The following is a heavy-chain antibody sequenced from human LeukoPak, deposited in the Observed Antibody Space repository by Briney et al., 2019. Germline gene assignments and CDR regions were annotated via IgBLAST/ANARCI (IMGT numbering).Heavy chain of an antibody. D-gene: IGHD3-16*02. V-gene: IGHV3-23*01. CDR1: GFTFSTSA. Sequence: GWSLRLSCAASGFTFSTSAMTWVRQAPGKGLEWVSGIISTGTTYYADSVRGRFTISRDNSKNTLYLHMNSLRAEDTAVYYCAKERAGYTNPYYFDYWGQGTLVTVSS. CDR2: IISTGTT. J-gene: IGHJ4*02. CDR3: AKERAGYTNPYYFDY.